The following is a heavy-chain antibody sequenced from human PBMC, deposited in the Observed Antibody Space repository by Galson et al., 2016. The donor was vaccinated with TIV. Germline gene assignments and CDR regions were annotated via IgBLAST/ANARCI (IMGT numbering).Heavy chain of an antibody. CDR1: GYSFTTFG. CDR2: ISAYNGDT. D-gene: IGHD3-22*01. CDR3: AREKREWSDSSGYYIVFDF. J-gene: IGHJ4*02. V-gene: IGHV1-18*01. Sequence: SVKVSCKASGYSFTTFGISWVRQAPGKGLEWMGWISAYNGDTKNAFEGRASMTTDTSTSTAHMDLRSLRSDDTAVYYCAREKREWSDSSGYYIVFDFWGQGTLVTVSS.